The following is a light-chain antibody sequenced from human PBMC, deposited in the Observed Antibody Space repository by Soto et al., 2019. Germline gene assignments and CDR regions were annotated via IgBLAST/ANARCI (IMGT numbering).Light chain of an antibody. CDR2: GAS. V-gene: IGKV3-20*01. CDR1: QSVTYDQ. J-gene: IGKJ1*01. CDR3: QQYGDLPPT. Sequence: EIVLTQSPGTLSLSQGERATLSCWASQSVTYDQLAWYRQTPGQAPRLLIYGASSRAAGIPDRFSGSGSGTDFTLTISRLEPEDFVVYHCQQYGDLPPTFGQGTKVDIK.